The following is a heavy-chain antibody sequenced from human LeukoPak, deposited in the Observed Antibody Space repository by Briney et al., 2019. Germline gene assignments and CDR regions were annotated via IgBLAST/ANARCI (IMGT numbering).Heavy chain of an antibody. CDR3: AREDRYCSSTSCSGNAFDI. V-gene: IGHV3-21*01. CDR1: GFTFNNYS. D-gene: IGHD2-2*01. CDR2: INSSSIYI. Sequence: GGSLRLSCAASGFTFNNYSMNWVRQAPGKGLEWVSSINSSSIYIYYADSLKGRLTISRDNAKNSLYLQMNSLRAEDTAVYYCAREDRYCSSTSCSGNAFDIWGQGTMVTVSS. J-gene: IGHJ3*02.